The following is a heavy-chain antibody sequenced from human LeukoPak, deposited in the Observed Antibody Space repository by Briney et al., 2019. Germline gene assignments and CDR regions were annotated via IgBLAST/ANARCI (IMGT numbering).Heavy chain of an antibody. J-gene: IGHJ4*02. CDR3: SSRLSPARFYSGSYQIDF. CDR2: IRSKANSYAT. Sequence: GGSLKLSFAASGFTFSGSAMHGVRQACGKGLEWVGRIRSKANSYATAYAASVKGRFTIYRDDSKNTAYPQMNSVKTEQGAVYNCSSRLSPARFYSGSYQIDFWGQGTLVTVSS. V-gene: IGHV3-73*01. CDR1: GFTFSGSA. D-gene: IGHD1-26*01.